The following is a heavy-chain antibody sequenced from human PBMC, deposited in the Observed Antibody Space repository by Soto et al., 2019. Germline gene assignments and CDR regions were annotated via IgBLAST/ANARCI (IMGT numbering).Heavy chain of an antibody. CDR3: ARGGLDIVVVPANWYFDL. V-gene: IGHV4-61*01. J-gene: IGHJ2*01. D-gene: IGHD2-2*03. CDR2: IYYSGST. CDR1: GGSVTSDSYY. Sequence: SETLSLTCTVSGGSVTSDSYYWSWIRQPPGKGLEGIGYIYYSGSTNYNPSLKSRVTISVDTSKKQFSLKLSSVTAADTAVYYCARGGLDIVVVPANWYFDLSGRGTLVTVSS.